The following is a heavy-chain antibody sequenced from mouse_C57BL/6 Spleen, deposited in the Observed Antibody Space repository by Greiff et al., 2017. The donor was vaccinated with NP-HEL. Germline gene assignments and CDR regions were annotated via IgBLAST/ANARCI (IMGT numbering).Heavy chain of an antibody. CDR3: ARGDYYGSSWFAY. D-gene: IGHD1-1*01. J-gene: IGHJ3*01. CDR1: GFSLTSYG. CDR2: IWSGGST. Sequence: VKLMESGPGLVQPSQSLSITCTVSGFSLTSYGVHWVRQSPGKGLEWLGAIWSGGSTDYNAAFISRLSISKDNSKSQVFFKMNSLQADDTAIYYCARGDYYGSSWFAYWGQGTLVTVSA. V-gene: IGHV2-2*01.